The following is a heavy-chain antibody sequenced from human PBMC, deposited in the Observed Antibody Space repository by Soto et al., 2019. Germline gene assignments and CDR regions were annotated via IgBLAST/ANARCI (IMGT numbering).Heavy chain of an antibody. Sequence: QVQLQESGPGLVKPSQTLSLTCTVSDDSISSGGYYWSWIRQHPGKGLEWIGYIYGTGNMYYKSSLRSRRTFSVDTSKNHSSLTLTSVTAADTAVYYCARGTDIWFFALWGRGTLVTVSS. V-gene: IGHV4-31*03. J-gene: IGHJ2*01. CDR2: IYGTGNM. D-gene: IGHD3-9*01. CDR1: DDSISSGGYY. CDR3: ARGTDIWFFAL.